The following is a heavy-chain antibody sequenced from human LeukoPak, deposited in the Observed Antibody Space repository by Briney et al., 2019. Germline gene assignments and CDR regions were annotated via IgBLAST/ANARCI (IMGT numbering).Heavy chain of an antibody. CDR3: ARGLYYDSSGYSWGIDY. V-gene: IGHV3-21*01. J-gene: IGHJ4*02. D-gene: IGHD3-22*01. CDR2: ISTSSSYI. CDR1: GFTFSSYT. Sequence: GGSLRLSCAASGFTFSSYTMNWVRQAPGKGLEWVSSISTSSSYIYYADSVKGRFTISRDNAKNSLYLQMNSLRAEDTAVYYCARGLYYDSSGYSWGIDYWGQGTHVTVFS.